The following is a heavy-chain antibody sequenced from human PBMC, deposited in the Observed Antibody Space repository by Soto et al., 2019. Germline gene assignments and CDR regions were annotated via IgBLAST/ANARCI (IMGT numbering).Heavy chain of an antibody. CDR1: GDSVSSNSAA. J-gene: IGHJ4*02. Sequence: SQTLSLTCAISGDSVSSNSAAWNWISHSPSRGLEWLGRTYYRSKWYNDYAVSVKSRITINPDTSKNQFSLQLNSVTPEDTAVYYCARSEGIAAAGTLDYWGQGTLVTVSS. CDR2: TYYRSKWYN. CDR3: ARSEGIAAAGTLDY. D-gene: IGHD6-13*01. V-gene: IGHV6-1*01.